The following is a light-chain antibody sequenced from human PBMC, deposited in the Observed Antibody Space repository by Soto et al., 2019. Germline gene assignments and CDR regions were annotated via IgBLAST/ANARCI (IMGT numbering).Light chain of an antibody. J-gene: IGKJ3*01. V-gene: IGKV3-15*01. Sequence: EIVMTQSPATLSVSPGEGATLSCRASQSVYSNLAWYQQKPGQPPRLLIYGASTRDTGIPARFSGSGSGTEFTFTISSLQSEDFAAYYCQQYNHWPYTFGPGTKVDIK. CDR2: GAS. CDR1: QSVYSN. CDR3: QQYNHWPYT.